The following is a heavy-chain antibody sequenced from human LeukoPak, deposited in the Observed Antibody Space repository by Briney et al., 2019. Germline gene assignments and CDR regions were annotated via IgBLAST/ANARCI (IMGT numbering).Heavy chain of an antibody. V-gene: IGHV4-4*09. D-gene: IGHD6-6*01. J-gene: IGHJ4*02. CDR1: GGSISSYY. CDR3: ARLTRLSTSPDRYYLDY. CDR2: IYASGST. Sequence: PSETLSLTCTVSGGSISSYYWSWIRQPPGKGLEWIGYIYASGSTTYNPSLKSRVTISIDTSKNQFSLKLSSVTAADSAVYYCARLTRLSTSPDRYYLDYWGQGTLVTVSS.